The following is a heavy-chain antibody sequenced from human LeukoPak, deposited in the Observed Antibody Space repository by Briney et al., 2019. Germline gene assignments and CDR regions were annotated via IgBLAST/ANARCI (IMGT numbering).Heavy chain of an antibody. V-gene: IGHV4-34*01. CDR1: GGSFSGYY. D-gene: IGHD3-10*01. CDR2: INHSRST. Sequence: PSETLSLTCAVYGGSFSGYYWSWIRQPPGKGLEWIGEINHSRSTNYNPSLKSRVTISVDTSKNQFSLKLSSVTAADTAVYYCARGRGGFGSGRYYFDYWGQGTLVTVSS. CDR3: ARGRGGFGSGRYYFDY. J-gene: IGHJ4*02.